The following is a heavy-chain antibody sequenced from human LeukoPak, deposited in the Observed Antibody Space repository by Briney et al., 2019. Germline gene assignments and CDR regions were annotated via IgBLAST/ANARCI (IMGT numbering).Heavy chain of an antibody. J-gene: IGHJ4*02. CDR1: GGTFSRYA. Sequence: GASVKVSCKASGGTFSRYAISWVRQAPGQGLEWMGGIIPIFGTANYAQKFQGRVTITTDESTSTAYMELSNLRSEDTAVYYCASGTGVDYGGDFDYWGQGTLVTVSS. V-gene: IGHV1-69*05. CDR2: IIPIFGTA. D-gene: IGHD4-23*01. CDR3: ASGTGVDYGGDFDY.